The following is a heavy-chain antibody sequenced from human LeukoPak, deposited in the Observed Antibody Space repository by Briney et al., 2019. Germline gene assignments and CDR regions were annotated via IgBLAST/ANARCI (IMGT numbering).Heavy chain of an antibody. CDR2: IYTSGST. CDR3: ARGARDYDFWSGYPKLFPGMDV. J-gene: IGHJ6*02. V-gene: IGHV4-59*10. D-gene: IGHD3-3*01. Sequence: SETLSLTCAVYGGSFSSYYWSWIRQPAGKGLEWIGRIYTSGSTNYNPSLKSRVTMSVDTFKNQFSLKLSSVTAADTAVYYCARGARDYDFWSGYPKLFPGMDVWGQGTTVTVSS. CDR1: GGSFSSYY.